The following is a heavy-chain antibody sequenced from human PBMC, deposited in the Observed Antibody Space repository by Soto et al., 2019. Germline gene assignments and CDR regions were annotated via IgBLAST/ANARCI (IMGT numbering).Heavy chain of an antibody. CDR2: IYSGGAT. Sequence: GGSLRLSCAASGFSVSSSHMIWVRQAPGKGLEWVSVIYSGGATYYAVSVKGRFTISRDRSKNTVYLQMDGLRTEDTAVYHCAKLGPYGSETLYYFDYWGQGTLVTVSS. CDR1: GFSVSSSH. J-gene: IGHJ4*02. CDR3: AKLGPYGSETLYYFDY. D-gene: IGHD3-10*01. V-gene: IGHV3-53*01.